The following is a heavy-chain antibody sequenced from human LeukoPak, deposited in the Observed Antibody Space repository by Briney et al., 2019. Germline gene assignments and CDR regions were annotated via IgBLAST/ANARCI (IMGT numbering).Heavy chain of an antibody. V-gene: IGHV4-4*07. CDR2: IYTSGST. CDR1: GGSISSYY. Sequence: SETLSLTCTVSGGSISSYYWSWIRQPAGKGLEWIGRIYTSGSTNYNPSLKSRVTMSVDTSKNQFSLKLSSVTAADTAVYYCARDATVTPPASFDIRGQGTMVTVSS. CDR3: ARDATVTPPASFDI. J-gene: IGHJ3*02. D-gene: IGHD4-17*01.